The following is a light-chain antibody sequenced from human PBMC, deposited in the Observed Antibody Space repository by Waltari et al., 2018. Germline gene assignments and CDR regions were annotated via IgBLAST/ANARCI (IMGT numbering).Light chain of an antibody. J-gene: IGKJ1*01. CDR3: QHYVSLPAT. CDR2: GAS. CDR1: QSVSRS. V-gene: IGKV3-20*01. Sequence: EIVLTQSPGTLSLSPGERATLSCRASQSVSRSLAWYQQKPGQAPRLLIYGASTRATGIPDRFSGSGSGTDFSLTISRLEPEDCAVYYCQHYVSLPATFGQGTKVEIK.